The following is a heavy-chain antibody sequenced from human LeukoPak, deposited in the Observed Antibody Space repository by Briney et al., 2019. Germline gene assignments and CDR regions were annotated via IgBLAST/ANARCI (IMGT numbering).Heavy chain of an antibody. Sequence: GESLKISCKGSGYSFTSYWIGWVRQMPGKGLEWIGIIYPGDSDTRYSPSFQGQVTISADKSISTAYLQWSSLKASDTAMYYCASSVAGPLSFSADYYGMDVWGQGTTVTVSS. CDR1: GYSFTSYW. V-gene: IGHV5-51*01. J-gene: IGHJ6*02. D-gene: IGHD6-19*01. CDR2: IYPGDSDT. CDR3: ASSVAGPLSFSADYYGMDV.